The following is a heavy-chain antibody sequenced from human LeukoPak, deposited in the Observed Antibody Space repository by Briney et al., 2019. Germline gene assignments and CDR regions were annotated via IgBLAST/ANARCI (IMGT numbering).Heavy chain of an antibody. CDR2: INWNGGST. J-gene: IGHJ3*02. Sequence: GGSLRLSCAASGFIFSSYAMSWVRQAPGKGLEWVSGINWNGGSTGYADSVKGRFTISRDNAKNSLYLQMNSLRAEDTALYYCARDYDSSGYSDAFDIWGQGTMVTVSS. CDR3: ARDYDSSGYSDAFDI. CDR1: GFIFSSYA. D-gene: IGHD3-22*01. V-gene: IGHV3-20*04.